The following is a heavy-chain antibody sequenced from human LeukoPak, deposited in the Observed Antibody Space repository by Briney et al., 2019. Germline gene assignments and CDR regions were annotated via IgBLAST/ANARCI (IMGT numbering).Heavy chain of an antibody. D-gene: IGHD3-3*01. Sequence: GRSLRLSCAASGFTFSSYGMHWVRQAPGKGLEWVAVIWYDGSNKYYADSVKGRFTISRDNSKNTLYLQMNSLRAEDTAVYYCARPLWSGYYKLGYWGQGTLVTVSS. CDR2: IWYDGSNK. CDR1: GFTFSSYG. V-gene: IGHV3-33*01. CDR3: ARPLWSGYYKLGY. J-gene: IGHJ4*02.